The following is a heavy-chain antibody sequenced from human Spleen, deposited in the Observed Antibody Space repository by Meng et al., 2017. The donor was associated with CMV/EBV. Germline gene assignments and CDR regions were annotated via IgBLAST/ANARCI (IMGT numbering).Heavy chain of an antibody. CDR2: INEDGSEQ. CDR3: VRDHWRDYDY. D-gene: IGHD1-1*01. V-gene: IGHV3-7*01. CDR1: GFTFSSYW. Sequence: GESLKISCAASGFTFSSYWMSWVRQAPGKGLEWVANINEDGSEQYYVDSMKGRFTISRDNAKNSLYLQMNSLRVEDAAVYYCVRDHWRDYDYWGQGTLVTVSS. J-gene: IGHJ4*02.